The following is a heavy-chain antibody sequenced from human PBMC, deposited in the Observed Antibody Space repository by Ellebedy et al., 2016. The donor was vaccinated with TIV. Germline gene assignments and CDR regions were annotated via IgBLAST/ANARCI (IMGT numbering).Heavy chain of an antibody. V-gene: IGHV4-34*01. CDR2: INHSGST. Sequence: SETLSLXXAVYGGSFSGYYWSWIRQPPGKGLEWIGEINHSGSTNYNPSLKSRVTISVDTSKNQFSLKLSSVTAADTAVYYCASVVGKRRTYYYGSGSYSGYDYWGQGTLVTVSS. D-gene: IGHD3-10*01. CDR3: ASVVGKRRTYYYGSGSYSGYDY. CDR1: GGSFSGYY. J-gene: IGHJ4*02.